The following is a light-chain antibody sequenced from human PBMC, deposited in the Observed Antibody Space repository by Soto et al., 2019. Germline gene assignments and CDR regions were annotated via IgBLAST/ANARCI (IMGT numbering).Light chain of an antibody. V-gene: IGLV2-14*03. CDR2: DVS. CDR3: SSYSSSNSYV. J-gene: IGLJ1*01. Sequence: QSALTQPASVSGSPGQSITISCTGTSRDVGGYNNVSWFQQHPGKAPKLMIYDVSHRSSGVSDRFSGSKSGNTASLTISGLQAEDEADYYCSSYSSSNSYVFGTGTKLTVL. CDR1: SRDVGGYNN.